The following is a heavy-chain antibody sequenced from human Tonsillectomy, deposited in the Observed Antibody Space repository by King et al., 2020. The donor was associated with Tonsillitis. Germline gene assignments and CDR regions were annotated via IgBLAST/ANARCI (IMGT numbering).Heavy chain of an antibody. J-gene: IGHJ3*02. CDR1: EFSFSNND. CDR2: ISSGSSTV. CDR3: ARVGYDILTGPNGFDI. V-gene: IGHV3-48*01. Sequence: VQLVQSGGGLVQPGGSLRLSCAASEFSFSNNDMNWVRQAPGKGLEWVSFISSGSSTVYYADSVKGRFTISRDNARNSLYLQVNSLRAEDTAVYYCARVGYDILTGPNGFDIWGQGTMLTVSS. D-gene: IGHD3-9*01.